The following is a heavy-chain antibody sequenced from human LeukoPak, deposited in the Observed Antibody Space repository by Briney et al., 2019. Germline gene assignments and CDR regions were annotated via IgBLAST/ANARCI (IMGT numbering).Heavy chain of an antibody. J-gene: IGHJ4*02. V-gene: IGHV4-38-2*02. CDR3: ARGFGGQEVYDY. CDR1: GYSISSGYY. Sequence: SETLSLTCTVSGYSISSGYYWGWIRQPPGKGLEWIGSIYHSGSTYYNPSLKSRVTISVDTSKNQFSLKLSSVTAADTAVYFCARGFGGQEVYDYWGQGTLVTVSS. D-gene: IGHD2-15*01. CDR2: IYHSGST.